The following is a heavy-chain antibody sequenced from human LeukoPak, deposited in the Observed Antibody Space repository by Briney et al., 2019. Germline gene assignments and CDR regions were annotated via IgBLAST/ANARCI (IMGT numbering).Heavy chain of an antibody. CDR3: AKDLREGIAAAADREYYYYGMDV. D-gene: IGHD6-13*01. CDR2: ISYDGSNK. Sequence: PGGSLRLSCAASGFTFSSYAMHWVRQAPGKGLEWVAVISYDGSNKYYADSVKGRFTISRDNSKNTLYLQMNSLRAEDTAVYYCAKDLREGIAAAADREYYYYGMDVWGQGTTVTVSS. V-gene: IGHV3-30-3*01. J-gene: IGHJ6*02. CDR1: GFTFSSYA.